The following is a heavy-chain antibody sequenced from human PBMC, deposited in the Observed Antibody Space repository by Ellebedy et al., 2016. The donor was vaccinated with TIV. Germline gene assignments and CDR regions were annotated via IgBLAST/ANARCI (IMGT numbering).Heavy chain of an antibody. V-gene: IGHV3-7*01. Sequence: LSLTCAASGFTFSSYWMSWVRPTPGEGLEWVANIKYDLSQTYYLDSVKGRFTISRDNAKNSLYLHMNSLRAEDTALYYCARGPAGYNAGKHDFWGQGTLVVVSS. CDR3: ARGPAGYNAGKHDF. CDR2: IKYDLSQT. D-gene: IGHD1-1*01. CDR1: GFTFSSYW. J-gene: IGHJ4*02.